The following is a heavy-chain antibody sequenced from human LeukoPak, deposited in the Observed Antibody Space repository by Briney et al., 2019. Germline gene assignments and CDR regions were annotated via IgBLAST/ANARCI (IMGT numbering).Heavy chain of an antibody. D-gene: IGHD1-26*01. CDR2: IKQDGSEK. Sequence: PGGSLRLSCAASGFTFSSYWMSWVRQAPGKGLEWVANIKQDGSEKYYVDSVKGRFTISRDNAKNSLYLQMNSLRAEDTAVYYCARDGEYKYSGSYYDYWGQGTLVTVSS. CDR3: ARDGEYKYSGSYYDY. CDR1: GFTFSSYW. J-gene: IGHJ4*02. V-gene: IGHV3-7*01.